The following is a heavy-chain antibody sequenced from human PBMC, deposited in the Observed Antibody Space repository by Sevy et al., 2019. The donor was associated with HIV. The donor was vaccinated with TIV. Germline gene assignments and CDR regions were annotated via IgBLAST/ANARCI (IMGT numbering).Heavy chain of an antibody. CDR1: GFAFSNYYA. Sequence: GGSLRLSCVASGFAFSNYYAMHWVRQAPGKGLEWVALISYDGSDKYYADSVKGRFTISRDNFKNTLFLQMNSLTTEDTAVYYCARPRVNYVDRYFFYAMDVWGQGTTVTVSS. V-gene: IGHV3-30-3*01. CDR3: ARPRVNYVDRYFFYAMDV. D-gene: IGHD4-17*01. J-gene: IGHJ6*02. CDR2: ISYDGSDK.